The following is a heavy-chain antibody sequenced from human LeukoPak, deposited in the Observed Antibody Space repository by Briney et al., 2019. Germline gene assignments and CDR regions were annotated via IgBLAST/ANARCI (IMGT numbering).Heavy chain of an antibody. V-gene: IGHV3-23*01. CDR1: GFTFSSYA. J-gene: IGHJ4*02. D-gene: IGHD2-15*01. Sequence: GGSLRLSCAASGFTFSSYAMTWVRQAPGKGLEWVSTITGSGGYTYYADSVKGRFTISRDNSKNTLYLQMNSLRAEDTAVYYCARDRGSNDPIDYWGQGTLVTVSS. CDR2: ITGSGGYT. CDR3: ARDRGSNDPIDY.